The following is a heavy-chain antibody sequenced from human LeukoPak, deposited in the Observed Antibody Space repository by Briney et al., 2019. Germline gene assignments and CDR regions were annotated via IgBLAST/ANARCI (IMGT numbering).Heavy chain of an antibody. CDR1: GGSISSYY. Sequence: SETLSLTCTVSGGSISSYYWSWIRQPAGKGLEWIGRIYTSGSTNYNPSLKSRVTISVDTSKNQFSLKLSSVTAADTAVYYCARGTLWSSYLPIYFDYWGQGTLVPVSS. CDR3: ARGTLWSSYLPIYFDY. J-gene: IGHJ4*02. CDR2: IYTSGST. D-gene: IGHD3-3*01. V-gene: IGHV4-4*07.